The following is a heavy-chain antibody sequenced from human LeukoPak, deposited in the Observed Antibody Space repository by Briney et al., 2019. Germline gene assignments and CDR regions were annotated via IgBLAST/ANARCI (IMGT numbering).Heavy chain of an antibody. D-gene: IGHD5-18*01. J-gene: IGHJ6*02. Sequence: GGSLRLSCAASGFTFSTYDMHWVRQPPGKGLEWVSAIDTGGYPYCPASVKGRFTISRENAKNSVYLHMNSLRAGDTAVYYCARVVHGYLGRHGMDVWGQGTTVSVSS. CDR3: ARVVHGYLGRHGMDV. V-gene: IGHV3-13*05. CDR2: IDTGGYP. CDR1: GFTFSTYD.